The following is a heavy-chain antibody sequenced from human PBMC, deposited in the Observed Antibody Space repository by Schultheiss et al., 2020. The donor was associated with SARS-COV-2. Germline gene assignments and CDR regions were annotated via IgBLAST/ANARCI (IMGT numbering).Heavy chain of an antibody. CDR3: ARDSWRWLQGFYFDY. V-gene: IGHV1-18*01. CDR2: ISVSNGDT. CDR1: GYNFNSYG. Sequence: ASVKVSCKASGYNFNSYGISWVRQAPGQGLEWMGWISVSNGDTNYAQKFQGRVTMTTDTSTSTAYMELRSLRSDDTAVYYCARDSWRWLQGFYFDYWGEGTQVTVSS. D-gene: IGHD5-24*01. J-gene: IGHJ4*02.